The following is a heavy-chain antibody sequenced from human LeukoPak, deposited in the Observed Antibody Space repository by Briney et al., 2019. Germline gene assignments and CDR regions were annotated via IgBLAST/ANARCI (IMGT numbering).Heavy chain of an antibody. Sequence: PGGSLRLSCAASAFSLSGYWMSWVRQAPGQGLEWVANIGKDGSWIHYADSVKGRFTISRDNAKNSLYLQMNSLRADDTAIYYCARDLDFYATDYWGQGTLVTVSS. V-gene: IGHV3-7*01. CDR3: ARDLDFYATDY. CDR2: IGKDGSWI. CDR1: AFSLSGYW. J-gene: IGHJ4*02. D-gene: IGHD2/OR15-2a*01.